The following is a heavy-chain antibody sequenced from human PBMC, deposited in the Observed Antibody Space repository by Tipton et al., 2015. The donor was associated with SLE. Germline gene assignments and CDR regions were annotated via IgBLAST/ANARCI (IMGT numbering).Heavy chain of an antibody. J-gene: IGHJ4*02. D-gene: IGHD2-2*01. CDR3: ARAPAIWDPRYFDY. CDR1: GFPFSNYG. CDR2: ISYDGSDT. V-gene: IGHV3-30*19. Sequence: RSLRLSCAASGFPFSNYGMHWVRQTPGKGLEWVAVISYDGSDTYYADSVKGRFTISRDISKNTLYLQMNNLGPDDTGFYYSARAPAIWDPRYFDYWGQGTLVTVSS.